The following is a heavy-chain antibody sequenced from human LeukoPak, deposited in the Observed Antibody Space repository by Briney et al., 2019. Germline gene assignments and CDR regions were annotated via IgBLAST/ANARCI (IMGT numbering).Heavy chain of an antibody. J-gene: IGHJ3*02. D-gene: IGHD6-19*01. CDR1: GFTFSSYE. V-gene: IGHV3-7*01. Sequence: GGSLRLSCAASGFTFSSYEMNWVRQAPGKGLEWVANIKQDGSEKYYVDSVKGRFTISRDNAKNSLYLQMNSLRAEDTAVYYCARDRWQWLVPHAFDIWGQGTMVTVSS. CDR3: ARDRWQWLVPHAFDI. CDR2: IKQDGSEK.